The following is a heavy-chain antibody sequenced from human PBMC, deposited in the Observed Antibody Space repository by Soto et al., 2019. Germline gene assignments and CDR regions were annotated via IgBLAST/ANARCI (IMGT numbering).Heavy chain of an antibody. J-gene: IGHJ5*02. Sequence: GGSLRLSCAASGFTFSSYAMSWVRQAPGKGLEWVSYISGSGGSIYYADSVKGRFTISRDNAKNSLYLQMNSLRAEDTAVYYCARDVSSSWHSYSKSNWFDPWGQGTLVTVSS. CDR3: ARDVSSSWHSYSKSNWFDP. D-gene: IGHD6-13*01. CDR1: GFTFSSYA. V-gene: IGHV3-48*04. CDR2: ISGSGGSI.